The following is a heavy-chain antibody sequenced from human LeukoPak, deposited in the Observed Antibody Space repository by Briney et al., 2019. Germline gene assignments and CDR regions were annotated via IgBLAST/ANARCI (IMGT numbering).Heavy chain of an antibody. CDR1: GGTFSSYA. CDR3: ASRTYYDILTGYPSPHYFDY. J-gene: IGHJ4*02. D-gene: IGHD3-9*01. CDR2: IIPIFGAA. V-gene: IGHV1-69*05. Sequence: SVKVSCKASGGTFSSYAISWVRQAPGQGLEWMGGIIPIFGAANYAQKFQGRVTITTDESTSTAYMELSSLRSEDTAVYYCASRTYYDILTGYPSPHYFDYWGQGTLVTVSS.